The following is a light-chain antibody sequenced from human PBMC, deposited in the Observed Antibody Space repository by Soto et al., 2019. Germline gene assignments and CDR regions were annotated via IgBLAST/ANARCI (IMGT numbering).Light chain of an antibody. CDR3: QQYYSVPIT. Sequence: DIVMTQSPDSLAVSLGERATINCKSSQSVLYSSNNKNYLAWYQQKPGQPPKMLIYWASTRESGVPDRFSGSGPGTDFTLTISSLQADDVAISYCQQYYSVPITFGQGTRLDIK. CDR1: QSVLYSSNNKNY. J-gene: IGKJ5*01. V-gene: IGKV4-1*01. CDR2: WAS.